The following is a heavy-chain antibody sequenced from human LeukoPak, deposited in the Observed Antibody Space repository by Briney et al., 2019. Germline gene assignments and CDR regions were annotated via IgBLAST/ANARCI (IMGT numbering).Heavy chain of an antibody. J-gene: IGHJ4*02. V-gene: IGHV4-31*03. D-gene: IGHD3-3*02. CDR2: IYYSGST. CDR1: GVSISSGGYY. Sequence: SETLSLTCTVSGVSISSGGYYWSWIRQHPGKGLEWIGYIYYSGSTYYNPSLKSRVTISVDTSKNQFSLKLSSVTAADTAVYYCARDISRPGLDYFDYWGQGTLVTVSS. CDR3: ARDISRPGLDYFDY.